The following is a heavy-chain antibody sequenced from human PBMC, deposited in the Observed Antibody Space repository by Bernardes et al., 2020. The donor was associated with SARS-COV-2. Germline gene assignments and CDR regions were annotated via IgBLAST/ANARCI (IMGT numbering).Heavy chain of an antibody. CDR1: GGSISSYY. J-gene: IGHJ3*02. Sequence: LSLTCTVSGGSISSYYWSWIRQPAGKGLEWIGRIYTSGSTNYNPSLKSRVTMSVDTSKNQFSLKLSSVTAADTAVYYCARESGITGTTLVFAFDIWGQGTMVTVSS. V-gene: IGHV4-4*07. CDR2: IYTSGST. D-gene: IGHD1-7*01. CDR3: ARESGITGTTLVFAFDI.